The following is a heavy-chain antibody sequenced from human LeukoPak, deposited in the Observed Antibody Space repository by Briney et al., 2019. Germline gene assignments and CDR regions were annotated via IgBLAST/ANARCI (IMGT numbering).Heavy chain of an antibody. J-gene: IGHJ3*01. CDR1: ILIHSSQE. CDR2: ISSSGSTI. Sequence: GRTLRLSAAASILIHSSQEMIWVPHAPGRALERVSYISSSGSTIYYADSVKGRFTISRDNAKNSLYLQMNSLRAEDTAVYYCAAELRSGYFVGAFDVWGQGTMVTVSS. D-gene: IGHD3-3*01. CDR3: AAELRSGYFVGAFDV. V-gene: IGHV3-48*03.